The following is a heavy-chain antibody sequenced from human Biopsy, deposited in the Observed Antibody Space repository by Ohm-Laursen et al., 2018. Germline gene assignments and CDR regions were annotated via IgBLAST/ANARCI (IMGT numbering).Heavy chain of an antibody. D-gene: IGHD1-26*01. CDR3: AAEVGVTVDVGF. Sequence: PSVKVSCKASAFTFSNSVVQWVRQARGRRIGLIGLIAVGSGYAVYAQNFQERVSISRDLSTITASMELSSLRPVDTAVYYCAAEVGVTVDVGFWGQGTLVTVSS. J-gene: IGHJ4*02. CDR1: AFTFSNSV. CDR2: IAVGSGYA. V-gene: IGHV1-58*01.